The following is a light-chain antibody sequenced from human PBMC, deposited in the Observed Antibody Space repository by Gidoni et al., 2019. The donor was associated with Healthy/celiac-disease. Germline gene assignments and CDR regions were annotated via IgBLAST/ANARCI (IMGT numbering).Light chain of an antibody. V-gene: IGKV3-11*01. Sequence: DIVLTQSPATLSLSPGETATLSCRASQSVSSYLAWYQQKPGQAPRLLIYDASNRATGIPARFSGSGSGTDFTLTISSREPEDFAVYYCQQRSNWPWTFGQGTKVEIK. CDR2: DAS. J-gene: IGKJ1*01. CDR1: QSVSSY. CDR3: QQRSNWPWT.